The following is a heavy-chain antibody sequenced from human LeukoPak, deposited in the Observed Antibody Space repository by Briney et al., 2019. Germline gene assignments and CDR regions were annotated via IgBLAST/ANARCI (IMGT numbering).Heavy chain of an antibody. Sequence: GGSLRLSCAASGFTFSTYSMNWGRQAPGKGLEWVSSISTSSTYIYYADSVKGRFTISRDNAKNSLYLQMNSLRAEDTAVYYCARHEPVITLSSYYYGMDVWGPGTTVTVSS. V-gene: IGHV3-21*01. J-gene: IGHJ6*02. CDR3: ARHEPVITLSSYYYGMDV. D-gene: IGHD1-14*01. CDR2: ISTSSTYI. CDR1: GFTFSTYS.